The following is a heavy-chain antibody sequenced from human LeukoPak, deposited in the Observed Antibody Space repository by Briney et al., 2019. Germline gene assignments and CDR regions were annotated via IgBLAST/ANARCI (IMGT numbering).Heavy chain of an antibody. CDR1: GGSISSYY. V-gene: IGHV4-59*12. D-gene: IGHD6-25*01. Sequence: MASETLSLTCTVSGGSISSYYWSWIRQPPGKGLEWIGYIYYSGSTNYNPSLKSRVTISVDTSKNQFSLKLSSVTAADTAVYFCGTTEHDSGDYWGQGTLVTVSS. J-gene: IGHJ4*02. CDR2: IYYSGST. CDR3: GTTEHDSGDY.